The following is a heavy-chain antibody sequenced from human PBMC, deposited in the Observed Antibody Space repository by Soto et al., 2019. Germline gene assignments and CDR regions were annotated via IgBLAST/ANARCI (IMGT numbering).Heavy chain of an antibody. J-gene: IGHJ5*02. CDR1: GGSPSSNH. CDR2: ISDSGNT. CDR3: ARVPTTVTHPKSPFLVDRDVKDESFAP. V-gene: IGHV4-59*01. D-gene: IGHD4-17*01. Sequence: SETLSLTCSVSGGSPSSNHWSWIRQPPGKGLEWIGCISDSGNTYYNPSLQSRVTISIDTSTNQFLLDLTSVTTADTAVYYCARVPTTVTHPKSPFLVDRDVKDESFAPWGQGTLVTVSS.